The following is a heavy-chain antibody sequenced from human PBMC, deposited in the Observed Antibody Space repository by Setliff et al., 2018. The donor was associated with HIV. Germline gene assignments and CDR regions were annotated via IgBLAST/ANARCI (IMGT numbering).Heavy chain of an antibody. J-gene: IGHJ5*02. Sequence: SETLSLTCAVYGGSFSGYYWSWIRQPPGKGLEWIGEINHSANTNYSPSLKSRVTISVGTSKNQFSLKLNSVTAADTAVYYCARSSLHCGGGSCYLTWFDPWGQGTLVTVSS. CDR2: INHSANT. CDR1: GGSFSGYY. D-gene: IGHD2-15*01. CDR3: ARSSLHCGGGSCYLTWFDP. V-gene: IGHV4-34*01.